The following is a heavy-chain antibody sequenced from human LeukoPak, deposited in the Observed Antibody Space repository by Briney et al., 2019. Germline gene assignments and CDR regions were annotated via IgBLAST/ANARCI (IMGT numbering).Heavy chain of an antibody. J-gene: IGHJ4*02. CDR3: ARGLIGYYFDY. V-gene: IGHV4-34*01. CDR2: INHSGST. D-gene: IGHD3-16*02. Sequence: PSETLSLTCAVYGGSFSGYYWSWIRQPPGKGLEWIGGINHSGSTNYNPSLKSRVTISVDTSKNQFSLKLSSVTAADTAVYYCARGLIGYYFDYWAREPWSPSPQ. CDR1: GGSFSGYY.